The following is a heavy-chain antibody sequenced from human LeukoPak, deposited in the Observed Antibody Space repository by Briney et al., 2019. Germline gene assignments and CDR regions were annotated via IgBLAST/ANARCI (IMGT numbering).Heavy chain of an antibody. CDR2: IIPIFGTA. CDR3: ARDEDYCDVEYFQH. J-gene: IGHJ1*01. Sequence: ASVKVSCKASGGTFSSYAISWVRQAPGQGLEWMGGIIPIFGTANYAQKFQGKVTITADKSTSTAYMELSSLRSEDTAVYYCARDEDYCDVEYFQHWGQGTLVTVSS. V-gene: IGHV1-69*06. D-gene: IGHD4-17*01. CDR1: GGTFSSYA.